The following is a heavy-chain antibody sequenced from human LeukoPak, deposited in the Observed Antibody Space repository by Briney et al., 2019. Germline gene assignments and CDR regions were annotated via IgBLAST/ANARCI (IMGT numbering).Heavy chain of an antibody. V-gene: IGHV1-69*04. J-gene: IGHJ6*02. CDR3: ARREGYYYYGMDV. Sequence: GASVKVSCKASGGTFSSYAISWVRQAPGQGLEWMGRIIPILGIANYAQKLQGRVTMTTDTSTSTAYMELRSLRSDDTAVYYCARREGYYYYGMDVWGQGTTVTVSS. CDR2: IIPILGIA. D-gene: IGHD1-26*01. CDR1: GGTFSSYA.